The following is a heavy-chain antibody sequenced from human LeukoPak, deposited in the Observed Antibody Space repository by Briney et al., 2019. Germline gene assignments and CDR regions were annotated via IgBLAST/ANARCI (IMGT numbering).Heavy chain of an antibody. Sequence: GRSLRLSCAASGFTFSSYAMHWVRQAPGKGLEWVAVISYDGSNKYYADSVKGRFTISRDNSKNTLYLQMNSLRAEDTAVYYCARNGESSGYLTDFDYRGQGTLVTVSS. J-gene: IGHJ4*02. CDR3: ARNGESSGYLTDFDY. CDR1: GFTFSSYA. V-gene: IGHV3-30-3*01. D-gene: IGHD3-22*01. CDR2: ISYDGSNK.